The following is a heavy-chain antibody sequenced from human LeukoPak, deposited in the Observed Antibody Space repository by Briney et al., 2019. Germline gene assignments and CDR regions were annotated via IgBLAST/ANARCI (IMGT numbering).Heavy chain of an antibody. CDR1: GFTFSSYS. J-gene: IGHJ3*02. Sequence: PGGSLRLSCVASGFTFSSYSVNWVRQAPGKGLEWVSSISSSSSYMFYADSVEGRFTISRDNARNSLYLQMNSLRAEDTAVYYCARDLPRYRIAAHRLADDDAFDIWGQGTMVTVSS. V-gene: IGHV3-21*01. CDR2: ISSSSSYM. CDR3: ARDLPRYRIAAHRLADDDAFDI. D-gene: IGHD6-13*01.